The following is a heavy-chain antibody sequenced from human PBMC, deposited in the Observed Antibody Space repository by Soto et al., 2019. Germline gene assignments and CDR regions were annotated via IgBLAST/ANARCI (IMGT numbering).Heavy chain of an antibody. J-gene: IGHJ6*02. D-gene: IGHD3-10*01. CDR2: MNPNSGNT. Sequence: VAVTVSRTATGYTFTIYDINWVRQATEKGLELIGWMNPNSGNTGYAQKFQGRVTMTRNTSISTAYMELSSLRSEDTAVYYCATLMVRGVITLSYYYYYGMDVWGQGTTVTVSS. CDR1: GYTFTIYD. V-gene: IGHV1-8*01. CDR3: ATLMVRGVITLSYYYYYGMDV.